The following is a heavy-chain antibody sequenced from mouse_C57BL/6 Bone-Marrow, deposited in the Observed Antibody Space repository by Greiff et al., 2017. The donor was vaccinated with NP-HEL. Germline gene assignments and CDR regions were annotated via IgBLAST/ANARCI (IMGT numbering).Heavy chain of an antibody. CDR3: AREGAVDY. CDR1: GYTFTDYY. J-gene: IGHJ2*01. D-gene: IGHD3-3*01. V-gene: IGHV1-76*01. CDR2: IYPGSGNT. Sequence: VKLQESGAELVRPGASVKLSCKASGYTFTDYYINWVKQRPGQGLEWIARIYPGSGNTYYNEKFKGKATLTAEKSSSTAYMQLSSLTSEDSAVYFCAREGAVDYWGQGTTLTVSS.